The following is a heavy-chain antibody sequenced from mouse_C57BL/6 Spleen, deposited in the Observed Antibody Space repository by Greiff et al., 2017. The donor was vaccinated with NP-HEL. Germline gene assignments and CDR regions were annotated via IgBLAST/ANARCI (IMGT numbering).Heavy chain of an antibody. J-gene: IGHJ4*01. V-gene: IGHV5-16*01. Sequence: EVKLVESEGGLVQPGSSMKLSCTASGFTFSDYYMAWVRQVPEKGLEWVANINYDGSSTYYLDSLKSRFIISRDNAKNILYLQMSSLKSEDTATYYCARALYYSKYYAMDYWGQGTSVTVSS. CDR3: ARALYYSKYYAMDY. CDR1: GFTFSDYY. D-gene: IGHD2-5*01. CDR2: INYDGSST.